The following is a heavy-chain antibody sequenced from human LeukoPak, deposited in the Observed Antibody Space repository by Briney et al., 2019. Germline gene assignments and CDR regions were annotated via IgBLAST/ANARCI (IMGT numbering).Heavy chain of an antibody. Sequence: ASVKVSCKASGYTFTSYYMHWVRQAPGQGLEWMGIINPSAGSTTYAQKFQGRVTMTRDMSTSTVYMELSSLTSEDTAVYYCAREVGSFDYWSQGTLVTVSS. D-gene: IGHD1-26*01. J-gene: IGHJ4*02. V-gene: IGHV1-46*01. CDR2: INPSAGST. CDR1: GYTFTSYY. CDR3: AREVGSFDY.